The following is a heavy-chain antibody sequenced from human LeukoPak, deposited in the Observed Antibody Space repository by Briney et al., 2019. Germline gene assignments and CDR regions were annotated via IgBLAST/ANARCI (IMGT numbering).Heavy chain of an antibody. Sequence: GGPLRLSCAASGFTFSSYSMNWVRQAPGKGLEWVSSISSSSSYIYYADSVKGRFTISRDNAKNSLYLQMNSLRAEDTAVYYCARVILGYCSSTSCYYDYWGQGTLVTVSS. J-gene: IGHJ4*02. CDR2: ISSSSSYI. D-gene: IGHD2-2*01. CDR1: GFTFSSYS. CDR3: ARVILGYCSSTSCYYDY. V-gene: IGHV3-21*01.